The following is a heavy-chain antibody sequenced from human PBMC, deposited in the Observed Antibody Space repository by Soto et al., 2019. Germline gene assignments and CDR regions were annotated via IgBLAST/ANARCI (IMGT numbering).Heavy chain of an antibody. CDR2: IYYSGNT. J-gene: IGHJ6*02. V-gene: IGHV4-31*03. Sequence: QVQLQESRPGLVKPSQTLSLTCTVSGGSISSGGYYWSWIRQHPGKGLEWIGYIYYSGNTYYNPSLKSRVTISVDTSKNQFSLKLSSVTAADTAVYYCAREAAAGYYYYYGMDVWGQGTTVTVSS. CDR3: AREAAAGYYYYYGMDV. D-gene: IGHD6-13*01. CDR1: GGSISSGGYY.